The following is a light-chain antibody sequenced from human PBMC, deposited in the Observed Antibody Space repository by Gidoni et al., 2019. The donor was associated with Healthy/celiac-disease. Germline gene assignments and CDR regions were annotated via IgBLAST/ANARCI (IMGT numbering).Light chain of an antibody. V-gene: IGLV3-19*01. J-gene: IGLJ1*01. Sequence: SSELTQDPAVSVALGQTVRITCQGDSLRSYYASWYQQKPAQAPVLVIYGKNNRPSGIPDRFSGSSSGNTASLTITGAQAEDEADYYCNSRDSSGNHYVFGTGTKV. CDR2: GKN. CDR3: NSRDSSGNHYV. CDR1: SLRSYY.